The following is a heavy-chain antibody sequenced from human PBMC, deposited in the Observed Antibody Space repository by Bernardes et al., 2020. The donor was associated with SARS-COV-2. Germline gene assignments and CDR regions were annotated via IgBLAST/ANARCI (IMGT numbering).Heavy chain of an antibody. J-gene: IGHJ6*02. CDR3: ARESRGLYYYYYGMDV. CDR1: GYTFTSYG. CDR2: ISAYNGNT. D-gene: IGHD3-16*01. V-gene: IGHV1-18*04. Sequence: ASVKVSCKASGYTFTSYGISWVRQAPGQGLEWMGWISAYNGNTNYAQKLQGRVTMTTDTSTSTAYMELRSLRSDDTAVYYCARESRGLYYYYYGMDVWGQGTTVTVSS.